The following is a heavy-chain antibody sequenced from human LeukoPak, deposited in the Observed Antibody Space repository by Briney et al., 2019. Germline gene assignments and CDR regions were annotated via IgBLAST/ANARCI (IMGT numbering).Heavy chain of an antibody. V-gene: IGHV3-7*01. CDR1: GFTFSSYW. CDR3: ARDYFPGCSGGSCYGVGPDAFDI. Sequence: GGSLRLSCAASGFTFSSYWMSWVRQAPRKGLEWVANIKQDGSEKYYVDSVKGRFTISRDNAKNSLYLQMNSLRAEDTAVYYCARDYFPGCSGGSCYGVGPDAFDIWGQGTMVTVSS. CDR2: IKQDGSEK. D-gene: IGHD2-15*01. J-gene: IGHJ3*02.